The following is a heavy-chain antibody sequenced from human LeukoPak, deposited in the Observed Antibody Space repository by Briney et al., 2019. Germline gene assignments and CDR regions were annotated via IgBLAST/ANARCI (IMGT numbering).Heavy chain of an antibody. J-gene: IGHJ4*02. CDR2: IYYSGST. CDR1: GGSISSSSYY. Sequence: PSETLSLTCTVSGGSISSSSYYWGWIRQPPGKGLEWIGSIYYSGSTYYNPSLKSRVTISVDTSKNQFSLKLSSVTAADTAVYYCARRPYDFWSGYYDYWGQGTPVTVSS. CDR3: ARRPYDFWSGYYDY. V-gene: IGHV4-39*01. D-gene: IGHD3-3*01.